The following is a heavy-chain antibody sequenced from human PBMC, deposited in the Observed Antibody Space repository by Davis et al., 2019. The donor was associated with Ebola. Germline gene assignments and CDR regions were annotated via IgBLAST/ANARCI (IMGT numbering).Heavy chain of an antibody. Sequence: PSETLSLTCTVSGGSINSYYWTWIRQPPGQGLEWIGYIYYSGSTNYNPSLKSRVTISVDTSKNQFSLKLSSVTAADTAVYYCARSTYSSSWYYFDYWGQGTLVTVSS. J-gene: IGHJ4*02. V-gene: IGHV4-59*01. CDR3: ARSTYSSSWYYFDY. D-gene: IGHD6-13*01. CDR1: GGSINSYY. CDR2: IYYSGST.